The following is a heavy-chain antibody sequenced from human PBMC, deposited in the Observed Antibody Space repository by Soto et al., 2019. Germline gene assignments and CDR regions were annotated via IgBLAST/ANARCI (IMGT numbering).Heavy chain of an antibody. D-gene: IGHD4-17*01. CDR3: ARALGSYGDYEDSYYYYMDV. J-gene: IGHJ6*03. Sequence: PSETLSLTCTVSGVSSISGGYYWSWIRQHPGKGLEWIGYIYYSGSTYYNPSLKSRVTISVDTSKNQFSMKLSSVTAADTAVYYCARALGSYGDYEDSYYYYMDVWGKGTTVTVSS. CDR1: GVSSISGGYY. CDR2: IYYSGST. V-gene: IGHV4-31*03.